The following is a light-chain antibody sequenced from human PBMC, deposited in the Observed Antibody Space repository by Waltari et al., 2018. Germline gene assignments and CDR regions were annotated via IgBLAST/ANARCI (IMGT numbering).Light chain of an antibody. J-gene: IGLJ2*01. V-gene: IGLV2-11*01. CDR1: SSDVGGYNY. CDR3: CSYAGPYTLII. CDR2: DGT. Sequence: QSALTQPRSVSGSPGQSVSISCTGTSSDVGGYNYVSRYQQHPGNATKLIIYDGTKRPSGVPELFAGSKSGNTASLTISGLQAEDESNYYCCSYAGPYTLIIFGGGTKLTVV.